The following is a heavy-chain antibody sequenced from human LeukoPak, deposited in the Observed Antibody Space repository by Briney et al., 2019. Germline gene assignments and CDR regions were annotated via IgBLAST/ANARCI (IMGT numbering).Heavy chain of an antibody. D-gene: IGHD3/OR15-3a*01. CDR1: GFDFVTSV. Sequence: SVKVSCKTSGFDFVTSVIHWVRQARGQRLEWMGEIIVGSGNTKYGEKFQERATISRDMSTSTVYVELTSLRSGDTAVYYCATEGGLGLGENWFDPWGQGTLVTVSS. CDR3: ATEGGLGLGENWFDP. CDR2: IIVGSGNT. J-gene: IGHJ5*02. V-gene: IGHV1-58*02.